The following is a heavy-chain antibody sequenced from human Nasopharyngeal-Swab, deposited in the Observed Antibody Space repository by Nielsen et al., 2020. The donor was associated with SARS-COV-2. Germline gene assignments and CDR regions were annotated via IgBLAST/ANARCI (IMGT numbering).Heavy chain of an antibody. V-gene: IGHV3-7*05. D-gene: IGHD6-13*01. Sequence: VCQAPGKGLEWVANIKQDGSEKYYVDSVKGRFTISRDNAKNSLYLQMNSPRAEDTAVYYCARAIAAAGSYWGRGTLVTVSS. CDR3: ARAIAAAGSY. CDR2: IKQDGSEK. J-gene: IGHJ4*02.